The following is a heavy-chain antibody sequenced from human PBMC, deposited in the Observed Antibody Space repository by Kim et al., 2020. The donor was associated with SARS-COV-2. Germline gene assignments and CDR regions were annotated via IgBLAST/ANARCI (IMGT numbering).Heavy chain of an antibody. J-gene: IGHJ4*02. CDR3: ARGGPSIYCGGDCYSRYFDY. D-gene: IGHD2-21*01. CDR2: IYYSGST. CDR1: GGSISSGGYY. Sequence: SETLSLTCTVSGGSISSGGYYWSWIRQHPGKGLEWIGYIYYSGSTYYNPSLKSRVTISVDTSKNQFSLKLSSVTAADTAVYYCARGGPSIYCGGDCYSRYFDYWGQGTLVTVSS. V-gene: IGHV4-31*03.